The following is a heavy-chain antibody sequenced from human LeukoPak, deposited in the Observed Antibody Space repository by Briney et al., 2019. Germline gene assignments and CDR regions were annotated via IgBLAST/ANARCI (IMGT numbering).Heavy chain of an antibody. Sequence: PGGSLRLSCAASGFTFSSYAMSWVRQAPGKGLEWVSVIYSGGSTYYADSVKGRFTISRDNSKNTLYLQMNSLRAEDTAVYYCARGSRWYVDYWGQGTLVTVSS. CDR2: IYSGGST. CDR3: ARGSRWYVDY. V-gene: IGHV3-53*01. J-gene: IGHJ4*02. CDR1: GFTFSSYA. D-gene: IGHD6-13*01.